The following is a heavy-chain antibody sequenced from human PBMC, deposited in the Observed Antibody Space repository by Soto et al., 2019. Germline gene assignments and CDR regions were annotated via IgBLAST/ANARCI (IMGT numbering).Heavy chain of an antibody. CDR1: GGTFSSYA. J-gene: IGHJ6*02. V-gene: IGHV1-69*01. Sequence: QVQLVQSGAEVKKPGSSVKVSCKASGGTFSSYAISWVRQAPGQGLAWMGGIIPIFGTANYAQKFQGRVTITADESTSTAYMELSSLRSEDTAVYYCARGGVYCSSTSCTYYYYGMDVWGQGTTVTVSS. CDR2: IIPIFGTA. D-gene: IGHD2-2*01. CDR3: ARGGVYCSSTSCTYYYYGMDV.